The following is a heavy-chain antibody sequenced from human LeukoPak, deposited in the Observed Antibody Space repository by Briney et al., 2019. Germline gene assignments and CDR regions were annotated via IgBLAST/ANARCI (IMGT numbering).Heavy chain of an antibody. D-gene: IGHD2-2*01. J-gene: IGHJ4*02. CDR3: ARDPYCSSTNCYADY. V-gene: IGHV3-21*01. Sequence: PLGSLRLSCAASGFTFSRYRMNWVRNAPGKGLEWVSSISGSGDYIYYADSVKGRFTISRDNAKNSLYLQVNSLRAEDTAVYYCARDPYCSSTNCYADYWGPGALVTVSS. CDR2: ISGSGDYI. CDR1: GFTFSRYR.